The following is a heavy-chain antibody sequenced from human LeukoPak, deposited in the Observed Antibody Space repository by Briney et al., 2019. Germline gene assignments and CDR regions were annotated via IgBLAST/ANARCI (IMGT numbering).Heavy chain of an antibody. J-gene: IGHJ4*02. CDR3: VKDSSVPYGITE. CDR2: ISPSDGNT. CDR1: GFTFSKYA. D-gene: IGHD4-17*01. V-gene: IGHV3-23*01. Sequence: GGSLRLSCAASGFTFSKYAMSWVRQAPGKELEWVSAISPSDGNTFYADSVKGRFTISRDNSKNTLSLQMNSLRAEDTALYYCVKDSSVPYGITEWGQGTLVTVSS.